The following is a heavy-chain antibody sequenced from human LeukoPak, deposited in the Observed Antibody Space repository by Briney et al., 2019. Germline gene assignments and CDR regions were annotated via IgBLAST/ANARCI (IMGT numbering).Heavy chain of an antibody. V-gene: IGHV1-2*02. CDR1: GYTFTGYY. CDR2: INPNSGGT. Sequence: ASVKVSCKASGYTFTGYYMHWVRQAPGQGLEWMGWINPNSGGTNYAQKFQGRVTMTRDMSISTAYMELSRLRSDDTAVYYCARDSGGIEQQLAYDAFDIWGQGTMVTVSS. J-gene: IGHJ3*02. D-gene: IGHD6-13*01. CDR3: ARDSGGIEQQLAYDAFDI.